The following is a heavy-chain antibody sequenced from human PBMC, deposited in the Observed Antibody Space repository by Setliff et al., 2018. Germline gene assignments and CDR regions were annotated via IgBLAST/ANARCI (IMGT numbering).Heavy chain of an antibody. D-gene: IGHD2-15*01. CDR1: GYTFTSYD. Sequence: ASVKVSCKASGYTFTSYDINWVRQATGQGLEWMGWMNPNSGHTGYAQKFQGRVTITRNTSISTTYMELSSLRSEDTAVYYCARGSRSGGKGGYNWFDPWVQGTLVTVSS. J-gene: IGHJ5*02. V-gene: IGHV1-8*03. CDR3: ARGSRSGGKGGYNWFDP. CDR2: MNPNSGHT.